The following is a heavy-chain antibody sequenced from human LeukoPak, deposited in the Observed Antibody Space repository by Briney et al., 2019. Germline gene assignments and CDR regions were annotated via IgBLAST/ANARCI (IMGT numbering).Heavy chain of an antibody. CDR1: GGSFSTYY. V-gene: IGHV4-59*01. CDR2: IYYSGST. D-gene: IGHD3-22*01. Sequence: SETLSLTCAVYGGSFSTYYWSWIRQPPGKGLEWIGYIYYSGSTNYNPSLKSRVTVSVDTSKNQFSLKLSSVTAADTAVYYCARTSRDYYDSSGYYYSYWYFDLWGRGTLVTVSS. CDR3: ARTSRDYYDSSGYYYSYWYFDL. J-gene: IGHJ2*01.